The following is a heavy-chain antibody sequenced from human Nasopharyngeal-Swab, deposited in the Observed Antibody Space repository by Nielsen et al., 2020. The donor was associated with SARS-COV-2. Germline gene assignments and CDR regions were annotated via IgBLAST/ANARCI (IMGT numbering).Heavy chain of an antibody. D-gene: IGHD3/OR15-3a*01. J-gene: IGHJ4*02. Sequence: GESLKIFCVASGFSFSSYSMHWVRQAPGKGLEWVAVMSNDGTNEYYVDSVKGRFSISRDNPKDTVYLQMASLKPEDTAVYYCARDRESIFWSGYSFDYWGQGILVTVSS. CDR1: GFSFSSYS. V-gene: IGHV3-30-3*01. CDR3: ARDRESIFWSGYSFDY. CDR2: MSNDGTNE.